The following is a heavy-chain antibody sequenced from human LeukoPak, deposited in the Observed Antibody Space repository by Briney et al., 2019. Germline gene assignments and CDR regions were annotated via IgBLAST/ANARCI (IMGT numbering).Heavy chain of an antibody. CDR3: AKARAGDITAAFNY. CDR1: GFIFSSYA. J-gene: IGHJ4*02. Sequence: GGSLRLSCAASGFIFSSYAMSWVRQAPGKGLEWVSGITSGANTYYADSVKGRFTISRDNSENTLNLQMNSLRAEDTAIYYCAKARAGDITAAFNYWGQGTLVTVSS. V-gene: IGHV3-23*01. CDR2: ITSGANT. D-gene: IGHD6-13*01.